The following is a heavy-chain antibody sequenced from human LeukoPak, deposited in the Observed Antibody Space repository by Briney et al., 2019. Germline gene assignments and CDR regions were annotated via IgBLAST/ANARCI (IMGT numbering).Heavy chain of an antibody. J-gene: IGHJ4*02. CDR1: GGSISSYY. V-gene: IGHV4-59*01. Sequence: SETLSLTCTVSGGSISSYYWSWIRQPPGKGLEWIGYIYYSGSTSYNPSLKSRVTISVDTSKNQFSLKLSSVTAADTAVYYCARGHCSGGSCLFDYWGQGTLVTVSS. CDR3: ARGHCSGGSCLFDY. CDR2: IYYSGST. D-gene: IGHD2-15*01.